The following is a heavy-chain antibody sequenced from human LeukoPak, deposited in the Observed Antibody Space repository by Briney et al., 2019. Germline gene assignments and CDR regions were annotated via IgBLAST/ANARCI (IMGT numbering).Heavy chain of an antibody. Sequence: ASVKVSCKASGHSFTNYYLHWVRQAPGQGLEWMGWINPKNGGTYYVQNFQGRVTMTRDTSISTVYLEVSRLTSDDTAMYYCARDNSMTEFDYWGQGSLVTVSS. V-gene: IGHV1-2*02. CDR1: GHSFTNYY. J-gene: IGHJ4*02. CDR3: ARDNSMTEFDY. CDR2: INPKNGGT.